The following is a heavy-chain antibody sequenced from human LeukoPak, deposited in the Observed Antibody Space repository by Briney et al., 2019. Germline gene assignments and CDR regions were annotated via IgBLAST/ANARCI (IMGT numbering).Heavy chain of an antibody. CDR2: ISSSISYI. J-gene: IGHJ6*02. CDR3: ARSGYDYYYYYGMDV. Sequence: GGAVRLSCAASGFTFSRYSMNWVRQAPGKGLEWVSSISSSISYIYYTDSVKGRFTISRDNAKNSLYLQMNSLRAEDTAVYYCARSGYDYYYYYGMDVWGQGTTVTVSS. D-gene: IGHD5-18*01. CDR1: GFTFSRYS. V-gene: IGHV3-21*01.